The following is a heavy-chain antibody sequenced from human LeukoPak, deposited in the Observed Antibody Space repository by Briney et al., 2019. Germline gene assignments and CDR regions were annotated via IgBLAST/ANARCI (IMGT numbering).Heavy chain of an antibody. CDR2: ISSSSRTI. J-gene: IGHJ4*02. CDR3: ARDENWGSRVADY. V-gene: IGHV3-48*01. Sequence: SGGSLRLSCAASGFTFSSYIMNWVRQAPGQGLEWVSYISSSSRTIYYADSVKCRFTISRDNAKNSLYLQMNSLRAEDTAVYYCARDENWGSRVADYWGQGTLVTVSS. D-gene: IGHD7-27*01. CDR1: GFTFSSYI.